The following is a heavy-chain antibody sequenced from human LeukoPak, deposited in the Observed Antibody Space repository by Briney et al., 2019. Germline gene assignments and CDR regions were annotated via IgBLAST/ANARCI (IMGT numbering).Heavy chain of an antibody. Sequence: PSETLSLTCTVSGGSTSSYYWSWIRQPPGKGLEWIGYIYYSGSTNYNPSLKSRVTISVDTSKNQFSLKLSSVTAADTAVYYCARQWFGELPHFDYWGQGTLVTVSS. V-gene: IGHV4-59*01. J-gene: IGHJ4*02. CDR3: ARQWFGELPHFDY. CDR1: GGSTSSYY. CDR2: IYYSGST. D-gene: IGHD3-10*01.